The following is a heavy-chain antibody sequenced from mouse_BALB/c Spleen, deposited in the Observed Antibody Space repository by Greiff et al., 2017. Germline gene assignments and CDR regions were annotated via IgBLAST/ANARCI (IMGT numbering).Heavy chain of an antibody. J-gene: IGHJ3*01. CDR2: IYPGGGST. Sequence: QVQLQQSGPDLVKPGASLKMSCTASGYTFTDYVINWVQQSPGQGLEWIGEIYPGGGSTYYNEKFKGKATLTADKSSNTAYMQLSSLTSEDAAVYFCARGGYDRYDPFAYWGQGTLVTVSA. CDR3: ARGGYDRYDPFAY. V-gene: IGHV1-77*01. CDR1: GYTFTDYV. D-gene: IGHD2-14*01.